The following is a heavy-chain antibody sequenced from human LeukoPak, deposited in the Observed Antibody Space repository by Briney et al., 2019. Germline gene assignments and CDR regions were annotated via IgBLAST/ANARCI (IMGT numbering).Heavy chain of an antibody. V-gene: IGHV1-8*01. Sequence: GASMKVSCKASGYTFTSYDINWVRQATGQGLEWMGWMNPNSGNTGYAQKFQGRVTMTRNTSISTAYMELSSLRSEDTAVYYCARGGAYCGGDCYPYSDYWGQGTLVTVSS. J-gene: IGHJ4*02. CDR1: GYTFTSYD. CDR3: ARGGAYCGGDCYPYSDY. CDR2: MNPNSGNT. D-gene: IGHD2-21*02.